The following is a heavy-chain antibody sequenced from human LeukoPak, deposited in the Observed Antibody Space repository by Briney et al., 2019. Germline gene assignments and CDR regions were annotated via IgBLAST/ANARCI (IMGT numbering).Heavy chain of an antibody. Sequence: GGSLRLSCAASGFTFSTYGMHWVRQAPGKGLEWVAIIWYDGSNKYYADSVKGRFTISRDNSKNTLYLQMNSLRAEDTAVYYCARDPASWTYYDSSGYYDYWGQGTLVTVSS. CDR1: GFTFSTYG. V-gene: IGHV3-33*08. CDR2: IWYDGSNK. CDR3: ARDPASWTYYDSSGYYDY. J-gene: IGHJ4*02. D-gene: IGHD3-22*01.